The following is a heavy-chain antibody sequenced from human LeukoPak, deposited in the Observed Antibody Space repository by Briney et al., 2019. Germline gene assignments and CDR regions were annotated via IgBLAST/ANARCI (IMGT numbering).Heavy chain of an antibody. V-gene: IGHV1-18*01. CDR1: GYTFTNFG. D-gene: IGHD2-15*01. CDR2: ISAYNGNT. CDR3: SRSGPGSCSGGSCYSNY. J-gene: IGHJ4*02. Sequence: VASVKFSCKASGYTFTNFGISWVRQAPGQGLEWMGWISAYNGNTNYAQKLQGRITMTTDTSTNTAYMELRSLRSDDTAVYYCSRSGPGSCSGGSCYSNYWGQGTLVTVSS.